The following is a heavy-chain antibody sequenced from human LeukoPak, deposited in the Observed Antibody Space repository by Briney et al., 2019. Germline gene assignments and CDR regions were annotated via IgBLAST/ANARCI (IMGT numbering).Heavy chain of an antibody. D-gene: IGHD3-9*01. CDR1: GFTFSSFT. J-gene: IGHJ4*02. CDR2: TDTTSQYI. V-gene: IGHV3-21*01. CDR3: ARSDRDSDWFIDDY. Sequence: GGSLRPSCAASGFTFSSFTMTWVRQSPGKGLEWVASTDTTSQYIFYPDSVKGRFTISRDNTRNSLYLQMHSLRAEDSGLYYCARSDRDSDWFIDDYWGQGTLVTVSS.